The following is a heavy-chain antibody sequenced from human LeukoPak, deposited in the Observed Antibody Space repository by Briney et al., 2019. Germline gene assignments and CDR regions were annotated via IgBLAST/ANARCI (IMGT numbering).Heavy chain of an antibody. CDR3: ARARDTNPFDY. Sequence: SQTLSLTCTVSGGSISSADYYWSWIRQPPGKGLEWIGNIYYGGSTYYNPSLKSRVTLSVDTSNNQFSLRLSSVTAADTAVYYCARARDTNPFDYWGQGTLVTVSS. D-gene: IGHD5-24*01. J-gene: IGHJ4*02. CDR1: GGSISSADYY. CDR2: IYYGGST. V-gene: IGHV4-30-4*08.